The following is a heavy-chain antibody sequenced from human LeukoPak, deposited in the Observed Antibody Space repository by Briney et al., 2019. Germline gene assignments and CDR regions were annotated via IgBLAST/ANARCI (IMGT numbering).Heavy chain of an antibody. D-gene: IGHD5/OR15-5a*01. V-gene: IGHV1-2*02. Sequence: EASVKVSCKASGYTSTGYYMHWVRQAPGQGLEWMGWINPNSGGTNYAQKFQGRVTMTRDTSTSTVYMELSSLRSEDTAVYYCARDLGVSLFRPFDPWGQGTLVTVSS. J-gene: IGHJ5*02. CDR3: ARDLGVSLFRPFDP. CDR2: INPNSGGT. CDR1: GYTSTGYY.